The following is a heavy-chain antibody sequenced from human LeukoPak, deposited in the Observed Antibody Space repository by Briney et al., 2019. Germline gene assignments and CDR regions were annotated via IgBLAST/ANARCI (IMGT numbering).Heavy chain of an antibody. CDR1: GGSISSYY. J-gene: IGHJ4*02. CDR2: IYYSGST. D-gene: IGHD3-10*01. CDR3: ASTPTGTMVRGEPDY. V-gene: IGHV4-4*07. Sequence: PSETLSLTCTVSGGSISSYYWSWIRQPAGKGLEWIGSIYYSGSTYYNPSLKSRVTISVDTSKNQFSLKLSSVTAADTAVYYCASTPTGTMVRGEPDYWGQGTLVTVSS.